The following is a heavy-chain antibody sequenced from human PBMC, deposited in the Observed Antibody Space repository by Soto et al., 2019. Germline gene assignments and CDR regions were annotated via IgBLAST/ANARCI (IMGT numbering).Heavy chain of an antibody. Sequence: QVQLQESGPGLVKPSETLSLTCTVSGGSVSPYYWSWIRQSPGKGLEWIGNIRYRGSNDYNPSRKSRVTISIDPSTNQFSLKLTSVTAADTAVYYCAKGGTSSLPFDYWGQGTLVTVSS. CDR1: GGSVSPYY. V-gene: IGHV4-59*02. D-gene: IGHD2-2*01. CDR2: IRYRGSN. CDR3: AKGGTSSLPFDY. J-gene: IGHJ4*02.